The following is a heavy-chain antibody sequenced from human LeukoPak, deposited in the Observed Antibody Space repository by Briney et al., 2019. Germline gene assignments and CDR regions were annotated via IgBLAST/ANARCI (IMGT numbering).Heavy chain of an antibody. D-gene: IGHD6-6*01. Sequence: GGSLRLSCAASGFTFSSYSMNWVRQAPGKGLEWVSSISSSSSYIYYADSVKGRFTISRDNAKSSLYLQMNSLRAEDTAVYYCARDANRYSSSDYFDYWGQGTLVTVSS. CDR3: ARDANRYSSSDYFDY. CDR2: ISSSSSYI. CDR1: GFTFSSYS. J-gene: IGHJ4*02. V-gene: IGHV3-21*01.